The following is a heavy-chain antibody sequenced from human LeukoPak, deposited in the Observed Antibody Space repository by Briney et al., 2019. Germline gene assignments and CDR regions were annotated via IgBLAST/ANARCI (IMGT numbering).Heavy chain of an antibody. J-gene: IGHJ4*02. CDR2: IKQGGSEK. CDR3: ARAGGARYFDC. D-gene: IGHD3-9*01. V-gene: IGHV3-7*01. Sequence: GGSLRLSCAASGFTFSSYWMSWVRQAPGKGLEWVANIKQGGSEKYHVDSVKGRFTIFRDNAKNSLFLQMNSLRAEDTAVYYCARAGGARYFDCWGRGALVTVSS. CDR1: GFTFSSYW.